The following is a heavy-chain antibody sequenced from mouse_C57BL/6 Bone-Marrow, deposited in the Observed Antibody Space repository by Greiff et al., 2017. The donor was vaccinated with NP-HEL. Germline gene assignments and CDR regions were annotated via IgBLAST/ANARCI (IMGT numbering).Heavy chain of an antibody. Sequence: EVHLVESGGGLVKPGGSLKLSCAASGFTFSSYAMSWVRQTPEKRLEWVATISDGGSYTYYPDNVKGRVTISRDNAKNNLYLQMSHLKSEDTAMYYCARENDYDEDFAYWGQGTLVTVSA. CDR2: ISDGGSYT. V-gene: IGHV5-4*01. D-gene: IGHD2-4*01. J-gene: IGHJ3*01. CDR3: ARENDYDEDFAY. CDR1: GFTFSSYA.